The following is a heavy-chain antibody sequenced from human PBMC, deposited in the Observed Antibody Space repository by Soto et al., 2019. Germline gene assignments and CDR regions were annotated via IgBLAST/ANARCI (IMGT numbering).Heavy chain of an antibody. D-gene: IGHD1-1*01. CDR3: ARTATFNAYDV. CDR2: ISNNGGNT. Sequence: EVQLVESGGGLVQPGGSLRLSCAAAGFTFSSFAMHWVRQAPGKGLKYVAAISNNGGNTYYANSVKGRFTISRHDSQNMVYLQMGSLRTEDMAVYYCARTATFNAYDVWGQGTMVTVSS. V-gene: IGHV3-64*01. J-gene: IGHJ3*01. CDR1: GFTFSSFA.